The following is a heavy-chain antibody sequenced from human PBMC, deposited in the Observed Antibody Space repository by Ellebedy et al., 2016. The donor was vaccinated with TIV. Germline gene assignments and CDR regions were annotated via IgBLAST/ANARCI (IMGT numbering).Heavy chain of an antibody. Sequence: GESLKISXAASGFTFSTYSINWVRQAPGKGLEWVSSISASSNSAFYTYSVKGRFTVSRDNSQNTLYLQMNSLRVEDTAVYYCARRKGDGAYVYYFDSWGQGTLVTVSS. J-gene: IGHJ4*02. CDR3: ARRKGDGAYVYYFDS. CDR1: GFTFSTYS. D-gene: IGHD4-17*01. V-gene: IGHV3-23*01. CDR2: ISASSNSA.